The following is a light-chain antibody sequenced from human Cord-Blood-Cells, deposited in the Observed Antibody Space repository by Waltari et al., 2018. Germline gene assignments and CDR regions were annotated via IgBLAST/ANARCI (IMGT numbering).Light chain of an antibody. V-gene: IGLV3-27*01. J-gene: IGLJ2*01. CDR3: YAAADNNEGV. CDR2: KDR. CDR1: VLATKY. Sequence: SYELTTPSSVSVSPGQTARLTCSGDVLATKYARWFHQKPGQAPVLVISKDRERPSGIPERFSGSSAGTTVTLTISGAQVEDEADYYCYAAADNNEGVFGGGTKLTVL.